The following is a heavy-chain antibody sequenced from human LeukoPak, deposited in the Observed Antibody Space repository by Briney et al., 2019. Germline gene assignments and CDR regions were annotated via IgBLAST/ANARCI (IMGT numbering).Heavy chain of an antibody. Sequence: AASVKVSCKASGGTFSSYAISWVRQAPGQGLEWMGGIIPIFGTANYAQKFQGRVTITTDESTSTAYMELSSLRSEDTAVYYCASGFAYQYFDSWGQGTLVTVSS. D-gene: IGHD2-2*01. J-gene: IGHJ4*02. CDR2: IIPIFGTA. CDR1: GGTFSSYA. V-gene: IGHV1-69*05. CDR3: ASGFAYQYFDS.